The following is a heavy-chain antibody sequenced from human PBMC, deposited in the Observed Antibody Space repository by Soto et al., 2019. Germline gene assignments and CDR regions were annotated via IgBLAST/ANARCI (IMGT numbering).Heavy chain of an antibody. CDR3: AKNGLDNSPSAIDS. Sequence: GGSLRLSCAASGFAFRNNVLSWVRQAPGKGLDWVSGITGSGRDTYYADSVKGRFTISRDNSKNMVFLQMNSLRAEDTALYYCAKNGLDNSPSAIDSWGPGTLVTVSS. CDR1: GFAFRNNV. D-gene: IGHD2-8*01. V-gene: IGHV3-23*01. J-gene: IGHJ4*02. CDR2: ITGSGRDT.